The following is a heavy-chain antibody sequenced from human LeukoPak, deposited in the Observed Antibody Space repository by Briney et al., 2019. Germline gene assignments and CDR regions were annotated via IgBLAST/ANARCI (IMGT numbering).Heavy chain of an antibody. CDR2: ISGTGGNT. J-gene: IGHJ3*02. V-gene: IGHV3-23*01. CDR3: ARVLLEDWNDDAFDI. D-gene: IGHD1-1*01. CDR1: GFTFSSYA. Sequence: GGSLRLSCAASGFTFSSYAMSWVRQAPGQGLEWVSSISGTGGNTYYADSVKGRFTISRDNSKNTLYLQMNSLRAEDTAVYYCARVLLEDWNDDAFDIWGQGTMVTVSS.